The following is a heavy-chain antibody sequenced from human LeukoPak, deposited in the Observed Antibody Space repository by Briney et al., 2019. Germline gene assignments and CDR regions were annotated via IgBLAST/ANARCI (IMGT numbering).Heavy chain of an antibody. Sequence: ASVKVSCKASGGTFSSYTISWVRQAPGQGFEWMGRIIPILGIANYAQKFQGRVTITADKSTSTAYMELSSLRSEDTAVYYCARSSIDYGDSGPSDYWGQGTLVTVSS. D-gene: IGHD4-17*01. V-gene: IGHV1-69*02. J-gene: IGHJ4*02. CDR3: ARSSIDYGDSGPSDY. CDR2: IIPILGIA. CDR1: GGTFSSYT.